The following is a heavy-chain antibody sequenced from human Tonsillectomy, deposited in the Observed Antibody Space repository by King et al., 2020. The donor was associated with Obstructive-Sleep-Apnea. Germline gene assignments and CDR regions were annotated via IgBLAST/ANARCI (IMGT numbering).Heavy chain of an antibody. V-gene: IGHV3-30*02. CDR2: IRFDGSNE. D-gene: IGHD2-21*02. Sequence: VQLVESGGGVVQPGGSLRLSCAASGFTFSSYGMHWVRQAPGKGLEGVAFIRFDGSNEYYVDSVKGRFTISRDNSKDTLSLQMNSLRDEDTAMYYCAKDLGHPYCGGDCYSGPDSWGQGTLVTVSS. J-gene: IGHJ5*02. CDR1: GFTFSSYG. CDR3: AKDLGHPYCGGDCYSGPDS.